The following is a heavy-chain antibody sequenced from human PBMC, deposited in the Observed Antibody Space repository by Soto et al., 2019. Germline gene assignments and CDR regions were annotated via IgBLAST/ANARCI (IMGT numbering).Heavy chain of an antibody. CDR1: GDTFRNYV. J-gene: IGHJ4*02. D-gene: IGHD2-15*01. Sequence: QVQLVQSGAEVKKPGSSVKVSCKASGDTFRNYVISWVRQAPGPGLEWMGGFILSFGSPDYAQKFQDRVTITADESTRTAYMDLSSLRSEDTALYYCATGEKYCSGGTCYSRFDYWGLGTLVTVSS. CDR2: FILSFGSP. V-gene: IGHV1-69*12. CDR3: ATGEKYCSGGTCYSRFDY.